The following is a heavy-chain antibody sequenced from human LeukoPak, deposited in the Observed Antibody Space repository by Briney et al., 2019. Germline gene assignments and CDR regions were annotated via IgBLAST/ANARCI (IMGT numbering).Heavy chain of an antibody. J-gene: IGHJ5*02. CDR3: AREIVVVVAALGNWFDP. CDR1: GGTFSSYA. V-gene: IGHV1-69*15. CDR2: IIPIFGTA. Sequence: SVKVSCKASGGTFSSYAISWVRQAPGQGLEWMGRIIPIFGTANYAQKFQGRVTITADESTSTAYMELSSLRSEDTAVYYCAREIVVVVAALGNWFDPWGQGTLVTVSS. D-gene: IGHD2-15*01.